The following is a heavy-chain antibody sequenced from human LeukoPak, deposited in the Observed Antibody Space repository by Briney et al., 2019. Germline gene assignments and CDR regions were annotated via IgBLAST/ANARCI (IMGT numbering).Heavy chain of an antibody. V-gene: IGHV1-24*01. CDR3: ATESPRRQYYYDPNWFDP. D-gene: IGHD3-22*01. J-gene: IGHJ5*02. CDR2: FDPEDGET. CDR1: GYTFNELS. Sequence: ASVKVSCKVSGYTFNELSMHWVRQAPGKGLEWMGGFDPEDGETIYAQKFQGRVTMAEDTSTDTAYMELSSLRSEDTAVYYCATESPRRQYYYDPNWFDPWGQGTLVSVSS.